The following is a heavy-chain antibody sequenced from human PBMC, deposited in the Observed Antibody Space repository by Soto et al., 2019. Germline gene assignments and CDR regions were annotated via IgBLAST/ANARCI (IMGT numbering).Heavy chain of an antibody. CDR3: ARHVAAARRSNYYYYGMDV. D-gene: IGHD2-21*01. J-gene: IGHJ6*02. CDR2: IYYSGST. Sequence: QLQLQESGPGLVKPSETLSLTCTVSGGSISSSSYYWGWIRQPPGKGLEWIGSIYYSGSTYYNPSLKSRVTISADTPKNQFSLKLSSVTAADTAVYYCARHVAAARRSNYYYYGMDVWGQGTTVTVSS. CDR1: GGSISSSSYY. V-gene: IGHV4-39*01.